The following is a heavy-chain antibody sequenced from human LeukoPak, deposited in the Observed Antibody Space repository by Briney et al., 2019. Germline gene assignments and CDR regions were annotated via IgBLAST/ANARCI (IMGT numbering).Heavy chain of an antibody. V-gene: IGHV1-8*01. CDR3: ARRYYYGSGSYYNVALRY. CDR2: MNPNSGNT. J-gene: IGHJ1*01. CDR1: GYTFTSYD. Sequence: ASVTVSCKASGYTFTSYDINWVRQATGQGLEWMGWMNPNSGNTGYAQKFQGRVTMTRNTSISTAYMELSSLRSEDTAVYYCARRYYYGSGSYYNVALRYWGQGTLVTVSS. D-gene: IGHD3-10*01.